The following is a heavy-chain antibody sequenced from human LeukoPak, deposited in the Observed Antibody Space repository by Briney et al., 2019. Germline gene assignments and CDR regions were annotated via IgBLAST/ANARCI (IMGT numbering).Heavy chain of an antibody. CDR3: AREEVEMATFDY. Sequence: ASVKVSCKASGYTFTSYYVHWVRQAPGQGLEWMGIINPSGGSTSYAQKFQGRVTMTRDMSTSTVYMELSSLRSEDTAVYYCAREEVEMATFDYWGQGTLVTVSS. V-gene: IGHV1-46*01. J-gene: IGHJ4*02. CDR2: INPSGGST. CDR1: GYTFTSYY. D-gene: IGHD5-24*01.